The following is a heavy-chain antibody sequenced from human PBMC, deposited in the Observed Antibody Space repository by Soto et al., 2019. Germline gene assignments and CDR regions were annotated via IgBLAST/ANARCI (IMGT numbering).Heavy chain of an antibody. J-gene: IGHJ3*02. Sequence: EVQVVESGGGLVQPGGSLRLSCAASGFTFNTYWMTWVRQAPGKGLEWVANINEDGTKKNYVDSVEGRFTISRDNGKNSLSLQMTSLRPEDTAVYYCTRDVTLFESDNAYDAFDIWGQGTLVSVSS. V-gene: IGHV3-7*01. CDR2: INEDGTKK. D-gene: IGHD2-21*02. CDR1: GFTFNTYW. CDR3: TRDVTLFESDNAYDAFDI.